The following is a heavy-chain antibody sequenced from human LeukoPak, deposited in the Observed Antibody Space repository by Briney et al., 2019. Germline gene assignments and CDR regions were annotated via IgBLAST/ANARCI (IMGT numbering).Heavy chain of an antibody. CDR1: GYTFTSYY. J-gene: IGHJ5*02. CDR3: AREGADFGDYVWFDP. CDR2: INPSGGST. Sequence: ASVKVSCKASGYTFTSYYMHWVRQAPGQGLEWMGIINPSGGSTSYAQKFQGRVTMTRDTSTSTAYMELSSLRFEDTAVYYCAREGADFGDYVWFDPWGQGTLVTVSS. D-gene: IGHD4-17*01. V-gene: IGHV1-46*01.